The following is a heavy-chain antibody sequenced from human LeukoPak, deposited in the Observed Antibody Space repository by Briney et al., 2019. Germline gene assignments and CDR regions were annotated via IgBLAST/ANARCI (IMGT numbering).Heavy chain of an antibody. CDR1: GFTVSNNY. Sequence: GGSLRLSCAASGFTVSNNYMSWVRQAPGKKLEWVSDIYSDGSTFYADSVKGRFTISRDNSKNTLYLQMNSLRAEDTAVYHCARYDFILISYFDLWGRGALVTVSS. J-gene: IGHJ2*01. CDR3: ARYDFILISYFDL. V-gene: IGHV3-53*01. CDR2: IYSDGST. D-gene: IGHD3-3*01.